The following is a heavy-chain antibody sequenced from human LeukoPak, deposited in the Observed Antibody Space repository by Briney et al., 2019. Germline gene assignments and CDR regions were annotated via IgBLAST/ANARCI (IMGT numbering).Heavy chain of an antibody. CDR2: IKQDGSEK. Sequence: GGSLTLSCAASGFTFSSYWMSWVRQAPDKGLEWVANIKQDGSEKSYVDSVKGRFTISRDNAKNSLYLQMNSLRAEDTAIYYCTRVGYIDEGIDYWGQGTLVTVSS. CDR3: TRVGYIDEGIDY. CDR1: GFTFSSYW. J-gene: IGHJ4*02. D-gene: IGHD5-24*01. V-gene: IGHV3-7*04.